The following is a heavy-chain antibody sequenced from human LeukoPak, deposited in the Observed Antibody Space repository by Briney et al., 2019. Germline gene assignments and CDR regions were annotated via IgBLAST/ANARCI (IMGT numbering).Heavy chain of an antibody. D-gene: IGHD3-22*01. V-gene: IGHV3-9*01. CDR3: AKGGGYYYDSSGYYA. CDR2: ISWNSGSI. Sequence: GGSLRLSCAASGSTFDDYAMHWVRQAPGKGLEWVSGISWNSGSIGYADSVKGRFTISRDNAKNSLYLQMNSLRAEDTALYYCAKGGGYYYDSSGYYAWGQGTLVTVSS. CDR1: GSTFDDYA. J-gene: IGHJ5*02.